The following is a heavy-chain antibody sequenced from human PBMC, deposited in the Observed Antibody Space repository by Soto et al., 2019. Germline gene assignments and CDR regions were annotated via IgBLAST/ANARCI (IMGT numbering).Heavy chain of an antibody. J-gene: IGHJ4*02. V-gene: IGHV1-18*01. CDR2: ISAYNGNT. CDR1: GYTFTSYG. Sequence: QVQLVQSGAEVKKPGASVKVSCKASGYTFTSYGISWVRQAPGQGLEWMGWISAYNGNTNYAQKLQGIVTMTTDTSTSTAYMELRSLRSDDTAVYYCAREKAVYGSGTDLPSSDYWGQGTLVTVSS. D-gene: IGHD3-10*01. CDR3: AREKAVYGSGTDLPSSDY.